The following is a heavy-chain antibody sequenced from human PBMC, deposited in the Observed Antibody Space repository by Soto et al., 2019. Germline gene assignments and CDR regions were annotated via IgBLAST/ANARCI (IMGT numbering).Heavy chain of an antibody. D-gene: IGHD3-9*01. CDR2: INHSGST. CDR3: ARDPPLNYYGMDV. CDR1: GGSFSGYY. Sequence: SETLSLTCAVYGGSFSGYYWSWIRQPPGKGLEWIGEINHSGSTNYNPSLKSRVTISVDTSKNQFSLKLSSVTAADTAVYYCARDPPLNYYGMDVWGQGTTVTVSS. V-gene: IGHV4-34*01. J-gene: IGHJ6*02.